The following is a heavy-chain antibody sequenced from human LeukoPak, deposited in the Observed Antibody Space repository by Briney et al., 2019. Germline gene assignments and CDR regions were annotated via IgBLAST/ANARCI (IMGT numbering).Heavy chain of an antibody. CDR2: ISYDGSNK. J-gene: IGHJ4*02. CDR3: ARGARITMIVDLDY. Sequence: GGSLRLSCAASGFTFSSYAMHWVRQAPGKGLEWVAVISYDGSNKYYADSVKGRFTISRDNSKNTLYLQMNSLRAEDTAVYYCARGARITMIVDLDYWGQGTLVTVSS. D-gene: IGHD3-22*01. V-gene: IGHV3-30-3*01. CDR1: GFTFSSYA.